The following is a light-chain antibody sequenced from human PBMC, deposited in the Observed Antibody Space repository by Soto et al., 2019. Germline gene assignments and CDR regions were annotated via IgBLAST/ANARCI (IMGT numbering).Light chain of an antibody. J-gene: IGKJ1*01. CDR3: KQYNNWWT. V-gene: IGKV3-15*01. Sequence: EIVMTQSPATLSVSPGERATLSCRASQSVSSNLAWYQQKPGQAPRLLIYGASTRATGIPARFSGSGSGTEFTLTISSLQSADFAVYYCKQYNNWWTFGQGTKVEIK. CDR2: GAS. CDR1: QSVSSN.